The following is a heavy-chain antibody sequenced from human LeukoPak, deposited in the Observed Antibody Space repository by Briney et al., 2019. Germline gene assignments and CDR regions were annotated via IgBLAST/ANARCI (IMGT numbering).Heavy chain of an antibody. J-gene: IGHJ4*02. V-gene: IGHV1-3*01. D-gene: IGHD3-9*01. CDR2: INAGNGNT. CDR1: GCTFTSYA. CDR3: ARGYYDILTGYYPFDY. Sequence: GASVKVSCKASGCTFTSYAMRWVRQAPGQRLEWMGWINAGNGNTKYSQKFQGRVTITRDTSASTAYMELSSLRSEDTAVYYCARGYYDILTGYYPFDYWGQGTLVTVSS.